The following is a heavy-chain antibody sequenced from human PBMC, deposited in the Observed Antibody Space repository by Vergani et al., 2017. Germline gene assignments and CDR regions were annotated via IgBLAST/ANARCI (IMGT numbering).Heavy chain of an antibody. J-gene: IGHJ4*02. D-gene: IGHD2-21*01. Sequence: QVQLQESGPGLVQPSQTLSLTCTVSGGSISNGGYYWSWIRQHPGKGLEWIGYIYYSGKTYYNPSLRRRVTISIDTSKKQFFLKLRSVTAADTAVYFCQWFYCGGDCYSGYFGYWGQGTLVTVSS. CDR3: QWFYCGGDCYSGYFGY. V-gene: IGHV4-31*03. CDR2: IYYSGKT. CDR1: GGSISNGGYY.